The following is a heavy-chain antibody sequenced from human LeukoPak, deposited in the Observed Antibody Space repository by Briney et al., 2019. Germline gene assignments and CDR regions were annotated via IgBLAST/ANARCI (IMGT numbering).Heavy chain of an antibody. D-gene: IGHD3-9*01. CDR1: GFTFSSYW. CDR2: IRQDGSEK. V-gene: IGHV3-7*01. Sequence: QSGGSLRLSCAASGFTFSSYWMSWVRQAPGKGLEWVANIRQDGSEKYYVDSVKGRFTISRDNAKNSLYLQMNSLRAEDTAVYYCARDERRYLDWLLGFDYWGQGTLVTVSS. J-gene: IGHJ4*02. CDR3: ARDERRYLDWLLGFDY.